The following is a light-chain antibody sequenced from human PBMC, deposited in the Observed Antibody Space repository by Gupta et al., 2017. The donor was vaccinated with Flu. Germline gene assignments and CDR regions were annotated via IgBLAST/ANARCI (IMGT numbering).Light chain of an antibody. Sequence: IQLTQSPSSLSAFVGDSITITCRASRSISRYLNWYRQTPGQAPQLLIYAASSLQSGVPSRFSGSGSGTEFTFTISSLQAEDFATYYCQQSDTPPLTFGHGTKVDVK. CDR2: AAS. CDR3: QQSDTPPLT. V-gene: IGKV1-39*01. J-gene: IGKJ3*01. CDR1: RSISRY.